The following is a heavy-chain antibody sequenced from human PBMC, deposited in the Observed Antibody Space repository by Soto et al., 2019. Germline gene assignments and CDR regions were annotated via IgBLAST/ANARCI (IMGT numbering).Heavy chain of an antibody. CDR2: IKSKTDGGTT. V-gene: IGHV3-15*01. Sequence: EVQLVESGGGLVKPGGSLRLSCAASGFTFSNAWMSWVRQAPGKGLEWVGRIKSKTDGGTTDYAAPVKGRFTISRDDSKTTLYLQMNSLNTEDTAVYYCTTSLTYYYDSSGYGYDYLGHGTLGTVSS. CDR1: GFTFSNAW. D-gene: IGHD3-22*01. CDR3: TTSLTYYYDSSGYGYDY. J-gene: IGHJ4*01.